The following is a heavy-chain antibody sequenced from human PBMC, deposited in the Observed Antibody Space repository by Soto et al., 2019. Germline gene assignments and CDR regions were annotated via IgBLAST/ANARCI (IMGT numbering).Heavy chain of an antibody. Sequence: GGSLRLSCAASGFTFSSYGMHWVRQAPGKGLEWVAVIWYDGSNKYYADSVKGRFTISRDNSKNTLYLQMNSLRAEDTAVYYCARVITMVREAPRDYYYYGMDVWGQGTTVTVSS. CDR1: GFTFSSYG. D-gene: IGHD3-10*01. CDR2: IWYDGSNK. V-gene: IGHV3-33*01. J-gene: IGHJ6*02. CDR3: ARVITMVREAPRDYYYYGMDV.